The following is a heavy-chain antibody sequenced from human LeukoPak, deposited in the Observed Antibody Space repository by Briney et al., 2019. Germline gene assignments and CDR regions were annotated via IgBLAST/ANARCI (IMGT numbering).Heavy chain of an antibody. V-gene: IGHV3-30*18. J-gene: IGHJ4*02. CDR3: AKDRAWGYSYGPWL. D-gene: IGHD5-18*01. CDR2: ISYDGSNK. CDR1: GFTFSSYG. Sequence: GGSLRLSCAASGFTFSSYGMHWVRQAPGKGLEWVAVISYDGSNKYYADSVKGRFTISRDNSKNTLYLQMNSLRAKDTAVYYCAKDRAWGYSYGPWLWGQGTLVTVSS.